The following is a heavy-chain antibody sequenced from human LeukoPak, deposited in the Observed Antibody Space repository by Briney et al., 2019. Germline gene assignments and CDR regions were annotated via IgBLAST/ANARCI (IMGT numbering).Heavy chain of an antibody. CDR2: ISHDGSDK. CDR1: GFTFNKFA. Sequence: GGSLRLSCAASGFTFNKFAMHWVRQAPGKGLEWVAVISHDGSDKYYADSVKGRFTISRDNSKITLYLQINSLRAGDTAVYYCARLETRGSAQAGGDYWGQGTLVTVSS. V-gene: IGHV3-30-3*01. D-gene: IGHD2-15*01. CDR3: ARLETRGSAQAGGDY. J-gene: IGHJ4*02.